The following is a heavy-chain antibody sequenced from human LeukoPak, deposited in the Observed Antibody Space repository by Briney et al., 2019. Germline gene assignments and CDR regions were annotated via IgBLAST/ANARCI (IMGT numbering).Heavy chain of an antibody. CDR1: GYTFTCYY. D-gene: IGHD6-19*01. V-gene: IGHV1-2*06. Sequence: ASVKVSCKASGYTFTCYYMHWVRQAPGQGLEWMGRINPNSGGTNYAQKFQGRVTMTRDTSVSTAYMELSRLRSDDTAVYYCARVRSVAGEFDYWGQGTLVTVSS. CDR3: ARVRSVAGEFDY. CDR2: INPNSGGT. J-gene: IGHJ4*02.